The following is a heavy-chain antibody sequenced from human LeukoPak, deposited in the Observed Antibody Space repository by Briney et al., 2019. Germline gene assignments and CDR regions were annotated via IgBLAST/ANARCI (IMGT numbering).Heavy chain of an antibody. CDR3: AKDSDTSMVYYYYGMDV. V-gene: IGHV3-30*04. CDR1: GFTFRTYA. Sequence: PGGSLGLSCAASGFTFRTYAMHWVRQPPGKGLEWVAVISKDGNDKYYADSVKGRFTISRDNSKNTLYLQMNSLRAEDTAVYYCAKDSDTSMVYYYYGMDVWGQGTTVTVSS. D-gene: IGHD5-18*01. CDR2: ISKDGNDK. J-gene: IGHJ6*02.